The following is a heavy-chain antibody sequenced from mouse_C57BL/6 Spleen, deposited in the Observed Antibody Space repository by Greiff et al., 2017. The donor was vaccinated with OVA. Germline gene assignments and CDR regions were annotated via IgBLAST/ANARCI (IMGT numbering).Heavy chain of an antibody. CDR1: GYAFSSSW. V-gene: IGHV1-82*01. Sequence: QVQLKESGPELVKPGASVKISCKASGYAFSSSWMNWVKQRPGKGLEWIGRIYPGDGDTNYNGKFKGKATLTADKSSSPAYMQLSSLTSEDSAVYFCAREGDYGSYFDYWGQGTTLTVSS. J-gene: IGHJ2*01. CDR3: AREGDYGSYFDY. D-gene: IGHD1-1*01. CDR2: IYPGDGDT.